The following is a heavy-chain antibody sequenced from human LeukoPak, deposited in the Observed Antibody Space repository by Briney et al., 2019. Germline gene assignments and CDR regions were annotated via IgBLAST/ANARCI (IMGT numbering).Heavy chain of an antibody. D-gene: IGHD6-6*01. CDR1: GFSLTTSGVG. Sequence: ESGPTLVKPTQTLTLTCTFSGFSLTTSGVGVGWIRQPPRKALECLALIYWDDDKRYSPSLKSRLTITKDTSKNQVVLTVTNMDPVDTATYYCAHNEATEYSSFQFDYWGQGTLVTVSS. V-gene: IGHV2-5*02. CDR2: IYWDDDK. CDR3: AHNEATEYSSFQFDY. J-gene: IGHJ4*02.